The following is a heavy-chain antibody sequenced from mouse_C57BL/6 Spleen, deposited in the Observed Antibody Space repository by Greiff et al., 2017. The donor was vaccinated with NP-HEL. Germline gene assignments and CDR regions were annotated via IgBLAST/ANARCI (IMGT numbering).Heavy chain of an antibody. V-gene: IGHV1-69*01. CDR2: IDPSDSYT. D-gene: IGHD4-1*01. J-gene: IGHJ3*01. CDR3: ALLTGSDAY. CDR1: GYTFTSYW. Sequence: VQLQQPGAELVMPGASVKLSCKASGYTFTSYWMHWVKQRPGQGLEWIGEIDPSDSYTNYNQKFKGKSTLTVDKSSSTAYMQLSSLTSEDSAVNYCALLTGSDAYWGQGTLVTVSA.